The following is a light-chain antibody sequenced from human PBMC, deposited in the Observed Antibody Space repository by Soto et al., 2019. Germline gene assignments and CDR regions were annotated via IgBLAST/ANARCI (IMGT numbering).Light chain of an antibody. Sequence: EIAMTQSPATLSVSPGERATLSCRASQSVSSNYLAWYQQKPGQAPRLLIYGTFKRATGIPDRFSGSGSGTDFTLTISRMEPEDFAVYCCQQYGSSPRTFGQGTKVDIK. CDR3: QQYGSSPRT. J-gene: IGKJ1*01. CDR2: GTF. CDR1: QSVSSNY. V-gene: IGKV3-20*01.